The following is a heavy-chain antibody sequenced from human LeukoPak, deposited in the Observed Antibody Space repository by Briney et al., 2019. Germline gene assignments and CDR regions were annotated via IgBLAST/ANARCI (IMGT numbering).Heavy chain of an antibody. CDR1: GFTFDDYA. V-gene: IGHV3-9*01. Sequence: GGSLRLSCAASGFTFDDYAMHWVRQAPGKGLEWVSGISWNSGSIGYADSVKGRFTISRDNAKNSLYLQMNSLRAEDTALYYCAKEAAAGYFGYWGQGTLVTVSS. CDR2: ISWNSGSI. J-gene: IGHJ4*02. D-gene: IGHD6-13*01. CDR3: AKEAAAGYFGY.